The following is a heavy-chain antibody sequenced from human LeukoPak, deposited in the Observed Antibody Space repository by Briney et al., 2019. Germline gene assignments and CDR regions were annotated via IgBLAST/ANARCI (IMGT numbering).Heavy chain of an antibody. J-gene: IGHJ4*02. Sequence: SETLSLNCTVSGCSISNSNYSWGWISQPPGKGLEWIGSIYYSGSTYYNPSLKSRVTISVDTSKNQFSLKLSSVTAADTAVYYCARRYSYSSLPDYWGQGTLVTVSS. CDR3: ARRYSYSSLPDY. CDR1: GCSISNSNYS. CDR2: IYYSGST. D-gene: IGHD6-19*01. V-gene: IGHV4-39*01.